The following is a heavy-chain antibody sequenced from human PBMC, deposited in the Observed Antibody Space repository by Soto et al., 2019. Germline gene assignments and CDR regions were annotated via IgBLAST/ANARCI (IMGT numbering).Heavy chain of an antibody. Sequence: ASVKVSCKTSGYTFTLYGVSWVRQAPGQRLEWMGWISGVNGNTMYSQKFQGRVTITWDTSATTAYMELSSLRSGDTAVYFCARDDYYDTSGYYDYWGQGTLVTVSS. CDR1: GYTFTLYG. CDR3: ARDDYYDTSGYYDY. V-gene: IGHV1-18*01. J-gene: IGHJ4*02. CDR2: ISGVNGNT. D-gene: IGHD3-22*01.